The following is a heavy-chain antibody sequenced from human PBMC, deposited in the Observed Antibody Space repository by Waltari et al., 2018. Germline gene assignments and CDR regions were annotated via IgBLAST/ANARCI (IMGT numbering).Heavy chain of an antibody. CDR2: IIPIFGTA. Sequence: QVQLVQSGAEVKKPGSSVKVSCKASGGTFSSYAISWVRQAPGQGLEWMGGIIPIFGTANYAQKFRGRVTITADESTSTAYMELSSLRSEDMAVYYCAKQTVRETRQVAFDIWGQGTMVTVSS. V-gene: IGHV1-69*13. CDR3: AKQTVRETRQVAFDI. CDR1: GGTFSSYA. D-gene: IGHD2-21*02. J-gene: IGHJ3*02.